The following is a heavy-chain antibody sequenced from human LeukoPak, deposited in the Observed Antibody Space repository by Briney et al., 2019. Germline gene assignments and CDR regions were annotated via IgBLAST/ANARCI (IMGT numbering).Heavy chain of an antibody. J-gene: IGHJ4*02. D-gene: IGHD6-19*01. CDR1: GFTFSSYG. Sequence: GGSLRLSCAASGFTFSSYGMPWVRQAPGKGPEWVAVISYDGSNKYYADSVKGRFTISRDNSKNTLYLQMNSLRAEDTAVYYCAKDRPYSSGQLKTYYFDYWGQGTLVTVSS. CDR3: AKDRPYSSGQLKTYYFDY. CDR2: ISYDGSNK. V-gene: IGHV3-30*18.